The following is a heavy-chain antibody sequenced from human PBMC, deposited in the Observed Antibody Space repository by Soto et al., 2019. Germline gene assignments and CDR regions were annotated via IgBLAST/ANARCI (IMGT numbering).Heavy chain of an antibody. CDR1: GFTFSSDC. D-gene: IGHD3-9*01. J-gene: IGHJ4*02. CDR2: ISYDGSNK. CDR3: AKPVLRYFETPFDY. V-gene: IGHV3-30*18. Sequence: GGSLRLSCAASGFTFSSDCMHWVRQAPGKGLEWVAVISYDGSNKYYADSVKGRFTISRDNSKNTLYLQMNSLRAEDTAVYYCAKPVLRYFETPFDYWGQGTLVTVSS.